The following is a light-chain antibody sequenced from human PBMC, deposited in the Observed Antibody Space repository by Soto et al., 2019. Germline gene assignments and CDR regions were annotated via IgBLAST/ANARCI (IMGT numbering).Light chain of an antibody. Sequence: QSVLPQPPSASGTPGQRITISCSGSSSDIGTNYVYWYQQLPGTAPKLLIYRNNQRPSGVPDRFSGSKSGTSASLAISGLRSEDEADYHCAAWDDSLSGFYVFGTGTQLTVL. J-gene: IGLJ1*01. CDR2: RNN. V-gene: IGLV1-47*01. CDR3: AAWDDSLSGFYV. CDR1: SSDIGTNY.